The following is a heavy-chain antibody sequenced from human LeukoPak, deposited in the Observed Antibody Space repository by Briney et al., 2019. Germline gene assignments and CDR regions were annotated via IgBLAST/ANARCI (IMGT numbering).Heavy chain of an antibody. CDR1: GGTSSSYA. Sequence: ASVKVSCKASGGTSSSYAISWVRQAPGQGLEWMGGIIPIFGTANYAQKFQGRFTITADESTSTAYMELSSVRSEDKAVYYCARTGIVGDLTDFDYWGQGTLVTVSS. J-gene: IGHJ4*02. V-gene: IGHV1-69*13. D-gene: IGHD1-26*01. CDR3: ARTGIVGDLTDFDY. CDR2: IIPIFGTA.